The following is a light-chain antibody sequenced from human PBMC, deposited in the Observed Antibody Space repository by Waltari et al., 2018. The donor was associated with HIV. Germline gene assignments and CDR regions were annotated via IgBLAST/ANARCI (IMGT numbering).Light chain of an antibody. CDR2: SNH. CDR1: SSNIGGNT. Sequence: QSVLTQPPSASGTPGQRVTISCSGSSSNIGGNTVNWYQHLPGTAPKLLIYSNHQRSSGVPDRISCSKSDTSASLAISGLQSEDEAYYYCASRDDSLNGPVFGRGTKLTVL. J-gene: IGLJ2*01. CDR3: ASRDDSLNGPV. V-gene: IGLV1-44*01.